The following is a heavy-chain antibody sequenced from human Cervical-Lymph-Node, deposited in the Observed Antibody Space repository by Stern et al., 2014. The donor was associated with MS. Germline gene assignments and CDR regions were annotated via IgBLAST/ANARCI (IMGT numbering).Heavy chain of an antibody. V-gene: IGHV1-18*01. CDR1: GYTFTSYG. CDR2: INADRGTT. D-gene: IGHD2-8*01. Sequence: QVQLVESGTEVKKPGASLIVSCKASGYTFTSYGISWVRQAPGQGPAWVGWINADRGTTQYAQNLRDRITLTRDTSTGTAYMELRTLRSEDTAVYYCARDKMHAFDYWGQGTLVSVSS. J-gene: IGHJ4*02. CDR3: ARDKMHAFDY.